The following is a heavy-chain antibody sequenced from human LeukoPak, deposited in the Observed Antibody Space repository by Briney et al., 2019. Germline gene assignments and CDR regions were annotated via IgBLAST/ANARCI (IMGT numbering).Heavy chain of an antibody. CDR3: AKSMATVTPYYYYGMDV. Sequence: GGSLRLSCAASGFTFSSYGTHWVRQAPGKGLEWVAVISYDGSNKYYADSVKGRFTISRDNSKNTLYLQMNSLRAEDTAVYYCAKSMATVTPYYYYGMDVWGQGTTVTVSS. CDR1: GFTFSSYG. CDR2: ISYDGSNK. V-gene: IGHV3-30*18. D-gene: IGHD4-11*01. J-gene: IGHJ6*02.